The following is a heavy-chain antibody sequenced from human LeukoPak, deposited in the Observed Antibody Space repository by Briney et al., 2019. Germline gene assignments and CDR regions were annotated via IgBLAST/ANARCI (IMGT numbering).Heavy chain of an antibody. CDR3: ARETTMRAAFDI. Sequence: GGSLRLSCAASGFTVSSNYMSWVRQAPGKGLEWVSVIYSGGSTYYADSVKGRFTISRDNSKNTLYLQMNSLRAEDTAVYYCARETTMRAAFDIWGQGTMVTVSS. CDR2: IYSGGST. V-gene: IGHV3-66*01. D-gene: IGHD3-22*01. CDR1: GFTVSSNY. J-gene: IGHJ3*02.